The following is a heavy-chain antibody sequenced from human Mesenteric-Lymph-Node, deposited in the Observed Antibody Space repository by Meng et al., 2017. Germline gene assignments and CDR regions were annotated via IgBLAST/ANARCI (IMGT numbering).Heavy chain of an antibody. CDR2: ISGSGDNT. CDR1: GFTFRSYA. CDR3: AKDPLGVVVPATTHWFDP. V-gene: IGHV3-23*01. Sequence: GESLKISCAASGFTFRSYAMNWVRQAPGKGLEWVSGISGSGDNTYYPDSVKGRFTISRDNSKNSLYLQMNSLRAEDTAIYYCAKDPLGVVVPATTHWFDPWGQGTLVTVSS. J-gene: IGHJ5*02. D-gene: IGHD2-15*01.